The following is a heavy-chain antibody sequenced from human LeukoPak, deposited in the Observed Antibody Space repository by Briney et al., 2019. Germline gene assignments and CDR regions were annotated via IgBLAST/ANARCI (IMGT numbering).Heavy chain of an antibody. CDR3: AKRSSWYSYYYYGMDV. J-gene: IGHJ6*02. D-gene: IGHD6-13*01. V-gene: IGHV3-23*01. CDR1: GFTCSSSG. Sequence: GGPVTRSGSGSGFTCSSSGMVWAGHAPGMGLEGVSAISGSGGSTYYADSVKGRFTISRDNSKNTLYLQMNSLRAEDTAVYYCAKRSSWYSYYYYGMDVWGQGTTVTVSS. CDR2: ISGSGGST.